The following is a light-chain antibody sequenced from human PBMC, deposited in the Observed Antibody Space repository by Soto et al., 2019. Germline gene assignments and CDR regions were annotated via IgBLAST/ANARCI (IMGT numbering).Light chain of an antibody. CDR3: QQANSFSLT. CDR2: TGS. J-gene: IGKJ4*01. CDR1: QGISNW. V-gene: IGKV1-12*01. Sequence: IQMTQSPSSVSASVGARVSITCRASQGISNWLAWYQQKPGRAPKLLIYTGSSLQSGVPSRFSGTGSGTDFTLTISSLQPEYVATYYCQQANSFSLTFGGGTKVEIK.